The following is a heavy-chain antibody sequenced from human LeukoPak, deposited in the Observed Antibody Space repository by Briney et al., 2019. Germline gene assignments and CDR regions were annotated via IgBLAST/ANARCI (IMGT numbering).Heavy chain of an antibody. CDR1: GFTFSSYA. CDR3: ARGLSSSSGGRFDY. CDR2: ISSSSSTI. Sequence: PGGSLRLTCAASGFTFSSYAMNWVRQAPGKGLEWVSYISSSSSTIYYADSVKGRFTISRDNAKNSLCLQMNSLRDEDTAVYYCARGLSSSSGGRFDYWSQGTLVTVSS. J-gene: IGHJ4*02. D-gene: IGHD6-6*01. V-gene: IGHV3-48*02.